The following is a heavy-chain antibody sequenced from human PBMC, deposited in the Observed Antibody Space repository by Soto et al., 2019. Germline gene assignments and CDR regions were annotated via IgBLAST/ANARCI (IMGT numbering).Heavy chain of an antibody. J-gene: IGHJ6*02. CDR2: IYWDDDK. Sequence: QITLKESGPTLVKPTQTLTLTCTFSGLSLSTTGVGVGWIRQPPGKALEWLALIYWDDDKRYSPSLKSRLTITKDTPKSPVVLTMSNMDPVDTATYYCVQSRCGGDCLQSYSSHSYYGLDVWGQGTTVTVSS. CDR1: GLSLSTTGVG. V-gene: IGHV2-5*02. CDR3: VQSRCGGDCLQSYSSHSYYGLDV. D-gene: IGHD2-21*02.